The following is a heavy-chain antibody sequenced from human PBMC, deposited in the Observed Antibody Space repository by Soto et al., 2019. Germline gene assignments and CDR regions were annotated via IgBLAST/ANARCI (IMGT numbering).Heavy chain of an antibody. V-gene: IGHV3-23*01. CDR2: ISGSGGST. Sequence: GGSLRLSCAASGFTFSSYAMSWVRQAPGKGLEWVSAISGSGGSTYYADSVKGRFTISRDNSKNTLYLQMNSLRAEDTAVYYCAKDKCSGGSCYSWNYWGQGTLVTVSS. D-gene: IGHD2-15*01. CDR1: GFTFSSYA. J-gene: IGHJ4*02. CDR3: AKDKCSGGSCYSWNY.